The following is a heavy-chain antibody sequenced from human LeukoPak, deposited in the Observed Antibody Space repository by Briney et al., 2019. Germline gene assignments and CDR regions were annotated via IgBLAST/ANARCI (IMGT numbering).Heavy chain of an antibody. J-gene: IGHJ4*02. CDR1: GFTFSIYW. D-gene: IGHD6-19*01. CDR2: VNGDGSST. Sequence: GSLRLSCAASGFTFSIYWMHWVRQAPGEGLVWVSRVNGDGSSTTYADSVKGRLTISRDNAKNTLYLQMNSLRAEDTAVYYCARASGIAVAGTGFGYWGQGTLVTVSS. V-gene: IGHV3-74*03. CDR3: ARASGIAVAGTGFGY.